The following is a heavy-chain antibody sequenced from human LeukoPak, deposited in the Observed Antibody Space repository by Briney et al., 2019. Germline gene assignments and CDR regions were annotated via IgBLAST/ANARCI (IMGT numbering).Heavy chain of an antibody. D-gene: IGHD2-2*01. CDR2: ISYDGRNI. CDR3: AKGPLRGTAAAIDY. Sequence: GGSLRLSCAASGFTFNNYGMHWVRQAPGKGLEWVAVISYDGRNIHYSDSVKGRFTISRDISTDTLWLQMDSLRTEDTAVYYCAKGPLRGTAAAIDYWGQGTLVTVSS. J-gene: IGHJ4*02. CDR1: GFTFNNYG. V-gene: IGHV3-30*18.